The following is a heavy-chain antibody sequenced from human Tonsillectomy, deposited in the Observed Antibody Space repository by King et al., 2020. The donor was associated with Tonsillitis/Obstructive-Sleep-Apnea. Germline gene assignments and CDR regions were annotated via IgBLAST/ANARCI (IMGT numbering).Heavy chain of an antibody. CDR2: INHSGST. J-gene: IGHJ6*03. D-gene: IGHD2-2*01. V-gene: IGHV4-34*01. CDR3: ARGDIVVVPAAISFLYYYYMDV. CDR1: GGSFSGYY. Sequence: HVQLQQWGAGLLKPSETLSLTCAVYGGSFSGYYWSWIRQPPGKGLEWIGEINHSGSTNYNPSLKSRVTISVDTSKNQFSLKLSSVTAADPAVYYCARGDIVVVPAAISFLYYYYMDVWGKGTTVTVSS.